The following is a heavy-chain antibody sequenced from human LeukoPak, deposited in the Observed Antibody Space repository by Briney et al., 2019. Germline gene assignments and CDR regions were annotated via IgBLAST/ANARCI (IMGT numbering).Heavy chain of an antibody. V-gene: IGHV3-72*01. J-gene: IGHJ3*02. CDR1: GFTFSSYE. CDR2: TRNKPHKYTT. CDR3: TRGAYCSGGSCPGPFDI. D-gene: IGHD2-15*01. Sequence: QPGGSLRLSCAASGFTFSSYEMKWVRQAPGKGLECVGRTRNKPHKYTTEYAESVKGRYIVSRDDSRNSFYLQMNSLKSEDTAVYYCTRGAYCSGGSCPGPFDIWGQGTTVTVSS.